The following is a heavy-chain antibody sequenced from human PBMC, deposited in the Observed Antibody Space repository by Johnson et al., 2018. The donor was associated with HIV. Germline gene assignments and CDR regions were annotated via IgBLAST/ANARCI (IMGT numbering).Heavy chain of an antibody. CDR3: ARAWRAPPDYGGNPGAFDI. D-gene: IGHD4-23*01. J-gene: IGHJ3*02. V-gene: IGHV3-NL1*01. Sequence: VQLVESGGGLVQPGGSLRLSCAASGFTFSSYGMHWVRQAPGKGLEWVSVISSGGDTYYADSVKDRFTISRDNSKNTLYLQMGSLRAEDMAVYYCARAWRAPPDYGGNPGAFDIWGQGTMVTVAS. CDR2: ISSGGDT. CDR1: GFTFSSYG.